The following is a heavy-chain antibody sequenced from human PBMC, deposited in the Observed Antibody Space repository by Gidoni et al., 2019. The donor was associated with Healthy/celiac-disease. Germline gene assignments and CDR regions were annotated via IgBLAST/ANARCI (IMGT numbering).Heavy chain of an antibody. J-gene: IGHJ4*02. CDR3: VKEEWSGSYLFDY. Sequence: EVQLVESGGGLVQPGGSLRLSCSASGFTFSSYAMHWVRQAPGKGLEYVSAISSNGGSTYYADSVKGRFTISRDNSKNTLYLQMSSLRAEDTAVYYCVKEEWSGSYLFDYWGQGTLVTVSS. CDR2: ISSNGGST. V-gene: IGHV3-64D*06. CDR1: GFTFSSYA. D-gene: IGHD1-26*01.